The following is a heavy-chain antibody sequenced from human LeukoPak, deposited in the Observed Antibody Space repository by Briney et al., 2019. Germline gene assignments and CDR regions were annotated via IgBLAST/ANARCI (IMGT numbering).Heavy chain of an antibody. CDR3: ARLQDHGFFDY. Sequence: TASETLSLTCTVSGGSISGYYWSWIRQPPGKGLEWIGLIHYSGSTNYNPSLKSRVTISVDTSKNQFSLKLSSVTAADTAVYYCARLQDHGFFDYWGQGTLVTVSS. D-gene: IGHD4-17*01. V-gene: IGHV4-59*01. J-gene: IGHJ4*02. CDR1: GGSISGYY. CDR2: IHYSGST.